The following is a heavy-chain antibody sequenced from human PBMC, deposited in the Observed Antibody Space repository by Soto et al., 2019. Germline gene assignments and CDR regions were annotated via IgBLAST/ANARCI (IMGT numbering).Heavy chain of an antibody. CDR3: ARGVTMVRGVIHTPYFDY. J-gene: IGHJ4*02. Sequence: QVQLQESGPGLVKPSQTLSLTCTVSGGSISSGGYYWSWIRQHPGKGLEWIGYIYYSGSTYYNPSLKRRVTTPVDTSKNQFSLKLSSVTAADTAVYYCARGVTMVRGVIHTPYFDYWGQGTLVTVSS. V-gene: IGHV4-31*03. D-gene: IGHD3-10*01. CDR1: GGSISSGGYY. CDR2: IYYSGST.